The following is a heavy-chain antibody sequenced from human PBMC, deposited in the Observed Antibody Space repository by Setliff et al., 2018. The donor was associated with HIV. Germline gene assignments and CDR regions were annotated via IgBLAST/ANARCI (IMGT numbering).Heavy chain of an antibody. CDR3: AKGVAGLQYYYYYMDV. Sequence: PSETLSLTCAVCGGSFSGYYWTWIRQPPGKGLEWIGEITHSGSTNYNPSLETRVTISVDTSKNQFSLKLSSVTAADTAVYYCAKGVAGLQYYYYYMDVWGKGTTVTVSS. CDR1: GGSFSGYY. V-gene: IGHV4-34*01. CDR2: ITHSGST. J-gene: IGHJ6*03. D-gene: IGHD6-19*01.